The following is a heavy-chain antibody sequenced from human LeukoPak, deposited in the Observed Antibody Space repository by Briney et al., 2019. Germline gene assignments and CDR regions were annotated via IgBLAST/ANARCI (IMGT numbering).Heavy chain of an antibody. V-gene: IGHV3-30*04. CDR2: ISHDGSRK. D-gene: IGHD3-10*01. CDR3: ARTGDPLYHYGSGTYPKPGGPPDY. CDR1: KFTFSTYT. J-gene: IGHJ4*02. Sequence: QPGRSLRLSCAASKFTFSTYTLHWVRQAPGKGLKWVAVISHDGSRKYYADSVKGRFTVSRDNSKNTLYLQMNSLRPEDTAVYYCARTGDPLYHYGSGTYPKPGGPPDYWGQGTLVTVSS.